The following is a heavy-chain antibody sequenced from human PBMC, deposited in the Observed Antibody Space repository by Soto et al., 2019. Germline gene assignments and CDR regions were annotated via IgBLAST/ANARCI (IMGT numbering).Heavy chain of an antibody. CDR2: IYHSGTF. J-gene: IGHJ6*02. Sequence: QVRLQESGPGLVEPSGTPSLTCAVSGDSVSSSSCWSWVRQARGKGLEWIGEIYHSGTFNYNPSLASRVSVSVDKSRNQLSLKLKSVTAAYTAVYYCVRSVPAATWQYSGMDVWGQGTTVTVSS. CDR3: VRSVPAATWQYSGMDV. CDR1: GDSVSSSSC. D-gene: IGHD2-2*01. V-gene: IGHV4-4*02.